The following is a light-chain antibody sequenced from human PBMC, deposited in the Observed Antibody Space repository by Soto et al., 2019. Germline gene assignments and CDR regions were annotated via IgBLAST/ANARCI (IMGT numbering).Light chain of an antibody. CDR2: EVS. Sequence: QSALTQPASVSGSPGQSITISCTGTTSDVGSYNLVSWYQHHPGKDPKLMIYEVSKRPSGVSNRFSGSKSGNTASLTISGLQAEDEADYYCCSYAGSSTFVFGGGTKVTVL. CDR3: CSYAGSSTFV. CDR1: TSDVGSYNL. J-gene: IGLJ2*01. V-gene: IGLV2-23*02.